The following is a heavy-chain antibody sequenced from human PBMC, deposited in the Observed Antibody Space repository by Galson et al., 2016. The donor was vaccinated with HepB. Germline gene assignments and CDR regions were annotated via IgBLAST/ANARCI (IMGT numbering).Heavy chain of an antibody. V-gene: IGHV3-7*04. CDR2: IKEDGSEK. CDR1: GFTFRNYW. J-gene: IGHJ4*02. Sequence: SLRLSCAASGFTFRNYWMSWVRQAPGKGLEWVANIKEDGSEKYYVDSVKGRFTISRDNAKKSLYIQMNSLRSEDTALYYGARGYSGTPGFDSWGQGTLVAVSS. D-gene: IGHD1-26*01. CDR3: ARGYSGTPGFDS.